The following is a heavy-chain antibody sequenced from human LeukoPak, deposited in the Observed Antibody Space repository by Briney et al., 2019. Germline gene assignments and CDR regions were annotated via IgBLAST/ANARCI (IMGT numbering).Heavy chain of an antibody. D-gene: IGHD2-2*01. CDR1: GLTFSSYW. Sequence: GGSLRLSCAASGLTFSSYWMHWVRQAPGKGLVWVSRINDDGSKTTYADSVKGRFTISRDNAKSTLYLQMNSLRAEDTAVYYCAAPGCSSACYYYMDVWGKGTTVTVSS. CDR3: AAPGCSSACYYYMDV. J-gene: IGHJ6*03. V-gene: IGHV3-74*03. CDR2: INDDGSKT.